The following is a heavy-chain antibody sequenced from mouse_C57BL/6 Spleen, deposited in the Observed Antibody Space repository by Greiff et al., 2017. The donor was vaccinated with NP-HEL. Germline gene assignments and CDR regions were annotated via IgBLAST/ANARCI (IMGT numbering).Heavy chain of an antibody. CDR1: GYSITSGYY. CDR2: ISYDGSN. V-gene: IGHV3-6*01. D-gene: IGHD4-1*01. J-gene: IGHJ4*01. CDR3: ARDSFDWDDAMDY. Sequence: VQLQQSGPGLVKPSQSLSLTCSVTGYSITSGYYWNWIRQFPGNKLEWMGYISYDGSNNYKPSLKNRISITRYTSKNQFFLKLNSVTTEDTATYYCARDSFDWDDAMDYWGQGTSVTVSS.